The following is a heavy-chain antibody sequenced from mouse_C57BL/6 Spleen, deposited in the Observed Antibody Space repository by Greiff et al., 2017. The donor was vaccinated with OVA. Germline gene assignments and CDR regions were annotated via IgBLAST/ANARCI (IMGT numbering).Heavy chain of an antibody. CDR1: GYSITSDY. V-gene: IGHV3-8*01. D-gene: IGHD2-5*01. CDR3: AGSRDSNYVEYAMDY. Sequence: EVMLVESGPGLAKPSQTLSLTCSVTGYSITSDYWNWIRKFPGNKLEYMGYISYSGSTYYNPSLKSRISITRDTSKNQYYLQLNSVTTEDTATYYCAGSRDSNYVEYAMDYWGQGTSVTVSS. J-gene: IGHJ4*01. CDR2: ISYSGST.